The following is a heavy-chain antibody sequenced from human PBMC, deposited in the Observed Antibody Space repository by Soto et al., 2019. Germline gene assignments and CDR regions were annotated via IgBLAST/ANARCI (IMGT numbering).Heavy chain of an antibody. V-gene: IGHV3-21*01. J-gene: IGHJ3*02. Sequence: GGSLRLSCAASGFTFSSYSMNWVRQAPGKGLEWVSSISSSRSYIYYADSVKGRFTISRDNAKNSLYLQMNSLRAEDTAVYYCARDSSGVVVVAANDAFDIWGQGTMVTVSS. CDR3: ARDSSGVVVVAANDAFDI. D-gene: IGHD2-15*01. CDR2: ISSSRSYI. CDR1: GFTFSSYS.